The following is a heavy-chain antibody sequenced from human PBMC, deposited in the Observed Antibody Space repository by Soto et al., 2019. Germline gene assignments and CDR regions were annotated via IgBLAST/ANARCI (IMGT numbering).Heavy chain of an antibody. CDR3: ARSPGITGTRASQYAMDV. Sequence: GASVKVSCKASGDTFSTFAISWVRQAPGQGLEWMGGIIPIFGTPDYAQHFPGRVTISADESTKTAYLELSSLRHEDTAVYYCARSPGITGTRASQYAMDVWGQGTTVTVSS. D-gene: IGHD1-20*01. J-gene: IGHJ6*02. V-gene: IGHV1-69*13. CDR2: IIPIFGTP. CDR1: GDTFSTFA.